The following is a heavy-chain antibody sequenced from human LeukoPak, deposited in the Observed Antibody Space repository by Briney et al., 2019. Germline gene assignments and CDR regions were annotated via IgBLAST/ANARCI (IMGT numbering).Heavy chain of an antibody. CDR3: ARDLSIEVAGTRFDY. CDR1: GFTFSSYS. D-gene: IGHD6-19*01. V-gene: IGHV3-21*01. J-gene: IGHJ4*02. Sequence: AESLRLSCAASGFTFSSYSMNWVRQAPGKGLEWVSSISSISTYIYYADSVKGRFTISRDNAKNSLYLQMSSLRAEETAVYYCARDLSIEVAGTRFDYWGQGTLVTVSS. CDR2: ISSISTYI.